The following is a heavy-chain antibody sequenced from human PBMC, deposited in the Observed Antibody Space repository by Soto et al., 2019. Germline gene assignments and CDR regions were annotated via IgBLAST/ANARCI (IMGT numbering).Heavy chain of an antibody. J-gene: IGHJ6*03. CDR3: SRVTGEIPAAHPTPSYYYYYMDV. V-gene: IGHV3-66*01. CDR2: IYSGGST. D-gene: IGHD2-2*01. CDR1: GFTVSSNY. Sequence: VQLVESGGGLVQPGASLRLSCAASGFTVSSNYMSWVRQAPGKGLEWVSVIYSGGSTYYADSVKGRFTISRDNSKNTLYLRMNSLVAEDTAVYYCSRVTGEIPAAHPTPSYYYYYMDVWGKGTTVTVSS.